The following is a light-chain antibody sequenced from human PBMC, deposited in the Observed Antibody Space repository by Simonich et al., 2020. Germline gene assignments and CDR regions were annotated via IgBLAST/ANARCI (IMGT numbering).Light chain of an antibody. J-gene: IGKJ2*01. V-gene: IGKV1-39*01. Sequence: DIQMTQSPSSLSASVGDRVTHTCRTSQSISSYLKWYQQKPGKAPKLLIYAASSLQSWVPSRFSGSGSGTDFTLTISSLQAEDVAVYYCQQYYSTLSGYTFGQGTKLEIK. CDR3: QQYYSTLSGYT. CDR1: QSISSY. CDR2: AAS.